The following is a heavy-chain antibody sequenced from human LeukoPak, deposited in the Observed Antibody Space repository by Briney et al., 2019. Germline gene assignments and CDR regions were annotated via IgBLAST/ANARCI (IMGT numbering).Heavy chain of an antibody. CDR3: AKIPDSSGPLFDY. Sequence: PGGSLRLSCVASGFSLSGYWMYWVRQAPGKGLEWVSAISGSGGSTYYADSVKGRFTISRDNSKNTLYLQMNSLRAEDTAVYYCAKIPDSSGPLFDYWGQGTLVTVSS. V-gene: IGHV3-23*01. J-gene: IGHJ4*02. D-gene: IGHD3-22*01. CDR1: GFSLSGYW. CDR2: ISGSGGST.